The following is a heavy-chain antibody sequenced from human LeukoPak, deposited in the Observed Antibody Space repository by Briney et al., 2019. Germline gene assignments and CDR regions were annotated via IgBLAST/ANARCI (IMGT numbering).Heavy chain of an antibody. CDR2: ISAYNGNT. J-gene: IGHJ6*02. D-gene: IGHD6-13*01. V-gene: IGHV1-18*01. CDR3: VRDGAAAGTVDYYYGMDV. Sequence: ASVNVSCKASGYTFTSYGISWVRQAPGQGLEWMGWISAYNGNTNYAQKLQGRVTMTTDTSTSTAYMELRSLRSDDTAVYYCVRDGAAAGTVDYYYGMDVWGQGTTVTVSS. CDR1: GYTFTSYG.